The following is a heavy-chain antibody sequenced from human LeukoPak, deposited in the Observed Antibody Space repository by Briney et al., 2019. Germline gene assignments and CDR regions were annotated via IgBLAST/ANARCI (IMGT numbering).Heavy chain of an antibody. CDR2: ISWNSGSI. Sequence: GGSLRLSCAASGFTFDDYAMHWVRQAPGKGLEWVSGISWNSGSIGYADSVKGRFTISRDNAKNSLYLQMNSLRAEDTALYYCAKGGRASGSYFDYWGQGTLVTVSS. CDR1: GFTFDDYA. J-gene: IGHJ4*02. V-gene: IGHV3-9*01. CDR3: AKGGRASGSYFDY. D-gene: IGHD3-10*01.